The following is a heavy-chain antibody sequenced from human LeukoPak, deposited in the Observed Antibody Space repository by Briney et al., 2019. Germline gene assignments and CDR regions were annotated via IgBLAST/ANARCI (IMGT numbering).Heavy chain of an antibody. Sequence: SETLSLTCTVSGASISTYYWSWIRQPPGKGLEWVGYIYYTGSTNYNPSLKSRVTMSVDTSKNQFSLKLSFVTAADTAVYYCARGPSLQGMDVWGKGTTVTVSS. CDR3: ARGPSLQGMDV. V-gene: IGHV4-59*12. D-gene: IGHD2-15*01. J-gene: IGHJ6*04. CDR1: GASISTYY. CDR2: IYYTGST.